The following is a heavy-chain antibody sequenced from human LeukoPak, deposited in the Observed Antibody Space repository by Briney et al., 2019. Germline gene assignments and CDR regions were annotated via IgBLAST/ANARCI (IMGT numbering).Heavy chain of an antibody. CDR3: ARQEARNYNYEGLDY. J-gene: IGHJ4*02. CDR2: ISYNGGRK. V-gene: IGHV3-30*04. CDR1: GFRFSGYA. Sequence: PGRSLRLSCVASGFRFSGYAIHWVRQAPGKGLEWVALISYNGGRKDYADSVKGRFTIDRDNSKNTVYLQMNSLRPDDTAIYFCARQEARNYNYEGLDYWGPGNLVTVSS. D-gene: IGHD3-10*01.